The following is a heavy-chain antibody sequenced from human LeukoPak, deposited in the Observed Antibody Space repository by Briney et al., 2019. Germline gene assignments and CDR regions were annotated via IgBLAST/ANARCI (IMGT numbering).Heavy chain of an antibody. J-gene: IGHJ4*02. D-gene: IGHD3-22*01. V-gene: IGHV4-31*03. CDR2: IYYSGST. CDR3: ARVGNYYDSSGYYYSTSPFDY. CDR1: GGSISSGGYY. Sequence: SETLSLTCTVSGGSISSGGYYWSWIRQHPGQGLEWIGYIYYSGSTYYNPSLKSRVTISVDTSKNQFSLKLSSVTAADTAVYYCARVGNYYDSSGYYYSTSPFDYWGQGTLVTVSS.